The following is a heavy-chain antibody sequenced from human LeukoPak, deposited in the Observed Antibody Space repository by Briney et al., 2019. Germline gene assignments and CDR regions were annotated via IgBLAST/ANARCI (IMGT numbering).Heavy chain of an antibody. D-gene: IGHD1-26*01. V-gene: IGHV4-39*01. CDR3: ARPGIVGAPGYFDY. J-gene: IGHJ4*02. CDR2: IYYSGST. CDR1: GGSISSSSYY. Sequence: KPSETLSLTCTVSGGSISSSSYYWGWIRQPPGKGLEWIGSIYYSGSTYYNPSPKSRVTISVDTSKNQSSLKLSSVTAADTAVYYCARPGIVGAPGYFDYWGQGTLVTVSS.